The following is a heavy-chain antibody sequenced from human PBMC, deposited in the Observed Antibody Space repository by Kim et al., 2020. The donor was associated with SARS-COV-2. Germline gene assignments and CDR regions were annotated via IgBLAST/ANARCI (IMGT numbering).Heavy chain of an antibody. D-gene: IGHD5-18*01. Sequence: SETLSLTCAVYGGSFSGYYWSWIRQPPGKGLEWIGEINHSGSTNYNPSLKSRVTISVDTSKNQFSLKLSSVTAADTAVYYCASTTLLRGYSYGYGVSGRFRYWGQGTLVTVSS. CDR1: GGSFSGYY. CDR3: ASTTLLRGYSYGYGVSGRFRY. CDR2: INHSGST. V-gene: IGHV4-34*01. J-gene: IGHJ4*02.